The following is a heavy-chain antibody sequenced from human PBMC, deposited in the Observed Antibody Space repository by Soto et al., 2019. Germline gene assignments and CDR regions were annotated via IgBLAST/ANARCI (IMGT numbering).Heavy chain of an antibody. CDR3: AYLRGFTGYPGD. J-gene: IGHJ4*02. CDR1: EFVFRSYW. Sequence: GGSLRLSCAASEFVFRSYWMHWVRQAPGKGLVWVSRINNEGSITQYADSVRGRFTISRDNSKNMLFLKMRSVTAADTAVYYCAYLRGFTGYPGDWGQGTLVTVSS. D-gene: IGHD3-16*01. V-gene: IGHV3-74*03. CDR2: INNEGSIT.